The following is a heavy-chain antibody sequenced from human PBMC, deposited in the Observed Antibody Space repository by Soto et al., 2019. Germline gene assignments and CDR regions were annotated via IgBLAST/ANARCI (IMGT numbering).Heavy chain of an antibody. CDR1: GYTFTSYG. J-gene: IGHJ6*02. CDR3: ARDLWFGELDYYYYGMDV. D-gene: IGHD3-10*01. Sequence: QVQLVQSGAAVKKPGASVKVSCKASGYTFTSYGISWVRQAPGQGLEWMGWISAYNGNTNYAQKLQGRVTMTTDTSTSTAYMELRSLRSDDTAVYYCARDLWFGELDYYYYGMDVWGQGTTVTVSS. V-gene: IGHV1-18*01. CDR2: ISAYNGNT.